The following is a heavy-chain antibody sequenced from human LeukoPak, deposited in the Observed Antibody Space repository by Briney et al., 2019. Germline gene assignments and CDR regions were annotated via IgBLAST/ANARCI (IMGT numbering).Heavy chain of an antibody. J-gene: IGHJ4*02. CDR1: GFTFSSYS. CDR3: ARDQGVRGGWYSDFDY. Sequence: GGSLRLSCAASGFTFSSYSMNWVRQAPGKGLEWVSSTSSSSSYIYYADSVKGQFTISRDNAKNSLYLQMNSLRAEDTAVYYCARDQGVRGGWYSDFDYWGQGTLVTVSS. D-gene: IGHD6-19*01. V-gene: IGHV3-21*01. CDR2: TSSSSSYI.